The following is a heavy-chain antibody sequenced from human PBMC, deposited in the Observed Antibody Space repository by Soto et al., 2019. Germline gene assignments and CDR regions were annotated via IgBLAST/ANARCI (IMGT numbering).Heavy chain of an antibody. Sequence: GALRLSCTGSGFTFGDYAMSWVRQAPGKGLEWVGFIRSKASGGTAEYAASVKGRFTFSRDDSKSIAYLQINSLEIEDTAVYYCTRDQPITPWGQGTMVTVSS. CDR2: IRSKASGGTA. D-gene: IGHD3-10*01. J-gene: IGHJ3*01. CDR3: TRDQPITP. CDR1: GFTFGDYA. V-gene: IGHV3-49*04.